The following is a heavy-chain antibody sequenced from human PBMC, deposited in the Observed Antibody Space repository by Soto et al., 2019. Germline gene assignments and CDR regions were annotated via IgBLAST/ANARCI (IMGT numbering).Heavy chain of an antibody. CDR2: ISHDGSNK. Sequence: TXESLGLSCAASGFTFSSYAMHWVHQAPGKGLEWVALISHDGSNKYYADSVKGRFTISRDNSKNTLYLQMNSLRTEDTSVYYCGRCSSTSCHLGADYWGQGTLVTVSS. CDR1: GFTFSSYA. V-gene: IGHV3-30-3*01. D-gene: IGHD2-2*01. CDR3: GRCSSTSCHLGADY. J-gene: IGHJ4*02.